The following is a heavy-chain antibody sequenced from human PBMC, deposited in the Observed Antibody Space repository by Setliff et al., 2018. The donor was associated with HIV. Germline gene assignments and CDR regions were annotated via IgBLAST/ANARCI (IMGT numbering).Heavy chain of an antibody. CDR1: GFTFGDYA. J-gene: IGHJ4*02. CDR2: IRSKAYGGTT. V-gene: IGHV3-49*04. D-gene: IGHD3-22*01. CDR3: TRTFFHSSGYYHNLQPFDY. Sequence: HPGGSLRLSCTASGFTFGDYAMSWVRQAPGKGLEWVGFIRSKAYGGTTEYAASVKGRFTISRDDSKSIAYLQMNSLKTEDTAVYYCTRTFFHSSGYYHNLQPFDYWGQGTLVTVSS.